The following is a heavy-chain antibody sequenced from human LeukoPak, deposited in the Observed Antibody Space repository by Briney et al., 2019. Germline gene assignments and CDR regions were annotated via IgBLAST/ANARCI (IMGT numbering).Heavy chain of an antibody. Sequence: SETLSLTCTVSNDSISSGDYYWNWIRQPLGKGLEWIGYIFHRGGTSYNPSLKSRILFSVDTSQNQFSLKLNSVTAADTAVYYGVVMPGHWGQGTLVTVSS. J-gene: IGHJ4*02. CDR2: IFHRGGT. V-gene: IGHV4-30-4*01. CDR3: VVMPGH. CDR1: NDSISSGDYY. D-gene: IGHD3-16*01.